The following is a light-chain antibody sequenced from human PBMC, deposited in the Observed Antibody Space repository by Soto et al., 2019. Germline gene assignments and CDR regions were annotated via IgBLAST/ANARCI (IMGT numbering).Light chain of an antibody. J-gene: IGLJ1*01. CDR2: EVN. CDR3: SSYTNINTRACV. CDR1: SSDVGSYKL. V-gene: IGLV2-14*02. Sequence: QSALTQPASVSGSPGQSITISCTGTSSDVGSYKLVSWYQHHPGKAPKLVIYEVNKRPSGVSIRFSGSKSGNTASLTISGLQAEDEAEYYCSSYTNINTRACVFGTGTKLTVL.